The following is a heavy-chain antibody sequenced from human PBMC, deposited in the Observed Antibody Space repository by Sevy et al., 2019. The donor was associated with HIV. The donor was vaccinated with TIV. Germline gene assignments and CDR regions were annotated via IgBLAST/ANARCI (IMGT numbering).Heavy chain of an antibody. CDR3: ARADNIGWSTLDAFDH. J-gene: IGHJ3*01. CDR2: INPKSGGT. Sequence: ASVKVSCKASGYTFTGHYMHWVRQAPGQGLEWMGRINPKSGGTNYAQKFQGRVTMTRDTSIITAYMELSSLRSDDTAVYYCARADNIGWSTLDAFDHWGQGTMVTV. V-gene: IGHV1-2*06. D-gene: IGHD6-19*01. CDR1: GYTFTGHY.